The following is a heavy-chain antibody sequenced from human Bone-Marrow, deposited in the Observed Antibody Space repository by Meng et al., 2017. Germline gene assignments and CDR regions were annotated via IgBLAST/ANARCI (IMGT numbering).Heavy chain of an antibody. CDR2: INRSGSN. D-gene: IGHD5-18*01. J-gene: IGHJ4*02. CDR1: GGSFSGYC. Sequence: QHAVAGRFRPSQTLSLTCAFYGGSFSGYCWSWIRQPPEKGLEWIGEINRSGSNNYNPSLKSRVTIYVDTSKNQFSLKLSSVTAADTAVYYCARGSWLQLWLQDYWGQGTLVTVSS. CDR3: ARGSWLQLWLQDY. V-gene: IGHV4-34*01.